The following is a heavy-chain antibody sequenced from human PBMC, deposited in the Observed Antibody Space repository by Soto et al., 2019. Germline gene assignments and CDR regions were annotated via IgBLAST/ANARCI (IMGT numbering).Heavy chain of an antibody. D-gene: IGHD3-22*01. V-gene: IGHV4-31*03. CDR1: GGSISSGGYY. CDR3: ARDVHYYDSSGNNWFDP. Sequence: SETLSLTCTVSGGSISSGGYYWSWIRQHPGKGLEWIGYIYYGGSTYYNPSLKSRVTISVDTSKNQFSLKLSSVTAADTAVYYCARDVHYYDSSGNNWFDPWGQGTLVTVSS. CDR2: IYYGGST. J-gene: IGHJ5*02.